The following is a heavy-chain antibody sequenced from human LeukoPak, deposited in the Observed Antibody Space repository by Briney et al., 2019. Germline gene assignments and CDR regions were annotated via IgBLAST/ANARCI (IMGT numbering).Heavy chain of an antibody. CDR1: GFTFSTYA. Sequence: PGGSLRLSCAASGFTFSTYAMSWVRQAPGKGLEWVSAISGSAGSTYYADSVKGRFTISRDNSKNTLYLQMNSLRAEDTAVYYCARVGTLAVADYFDYWGQGTLVTVSS. V-gene: IGHV3-23*01. J-gene: IGHJ4*02. CDR3: ARVGTLAVADYFDY. D-gene: IGHD6-19*01. CDR2: ISGSAGST.